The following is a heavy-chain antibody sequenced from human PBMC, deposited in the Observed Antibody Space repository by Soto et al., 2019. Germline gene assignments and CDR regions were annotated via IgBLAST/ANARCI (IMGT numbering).Heavy chain of an antibody. CDR2: ISAYNGKK. CDR1: GYSFTAYG. CDR3: ARDNDPGRRFDY. Sequence: QVHLVQSGVEVKKPGASVQVSCKASGYSFTAYGFNWVRQAPGQGLEWMGYISAYNGKKYYAQKFRGRVTLTTDTSTSTAYMELMSLRSDDTAVYYWARDNDPGRRFDYWGQGTLVTVSS. J-gene: IGHJ4*02. V-gene: IGHV1-18*04. D-gene: IGHD6-6*01.